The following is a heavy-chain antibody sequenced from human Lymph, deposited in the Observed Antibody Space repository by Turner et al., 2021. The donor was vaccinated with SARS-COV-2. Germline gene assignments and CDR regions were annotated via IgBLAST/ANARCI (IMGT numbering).Heavy chain of an antibody. CDR1: GGSMNSNY. V-gene: IGHV4-59*01. J-gene: IGHJ5*02. Sequence: QVQLQESGPRLVTPLAPLSLTCTVSGGSMNSNYWSWIRQPPGKRLEWIGYIYYRGSTNYNPSLKSRVTISVDTSKNQFSLKLTSVTAADTAIYYGARETVNNWVDPWGQGILVTVSS. CDR3: ARETVNNWVDP. D-gene: IGHD2-21*02. CDR2: IYYRGST.